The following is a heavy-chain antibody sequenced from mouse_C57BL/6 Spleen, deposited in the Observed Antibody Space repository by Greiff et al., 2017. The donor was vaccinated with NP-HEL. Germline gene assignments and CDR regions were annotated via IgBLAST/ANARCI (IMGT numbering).Heavy chain of an antibody. CDR2: IHPNSGST. CDR3: ARYDYDPTLYYAMDY. D-gene: IGHD2-4*01. Sequence: VQLQQPGAELVKPGASVKLSCKASGYTFTSYWMHWVKQRPGQGLEWIGMIHPNSGSTNYNEKFKSKATLTVDKSSSTAYMQLSSLTSEDSAVYYCARYDYDPTLYYAMDYWGQGTSVTVSS. CDR1: GYTFTSYW. J-gene: IGHJ4*01. V-gene: IGHV1-64*01.